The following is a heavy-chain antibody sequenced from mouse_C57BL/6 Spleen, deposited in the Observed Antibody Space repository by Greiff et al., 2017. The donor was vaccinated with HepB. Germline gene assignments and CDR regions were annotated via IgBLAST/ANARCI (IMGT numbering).Heavy chain of an antibody. J-gene: IGHJ3*01. CDR3: ARGYIGDVYSRGDWFAY. Sequence: QVQLQQPGAELVKPEASVKLSCKASGYTFTSYWMHWVKQRPGQGLEWIGMIHPNSGSTNYNEKFKSKATLTVDKSSSTAYMQLSSLTSEDSAVYYCARGYIGDVYSRGDWFAYWGQGTLVTVSA. V-gene: IGHV1-64*01. CDR2: IHPNSGST. D-gene: IGHD2-12*01. CDR1: GYTFTSYW.